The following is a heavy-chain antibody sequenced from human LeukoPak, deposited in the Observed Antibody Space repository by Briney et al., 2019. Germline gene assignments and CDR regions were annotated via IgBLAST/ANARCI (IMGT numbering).Heavy chain of an antibody. Sequence: SEALSLTCAVYGESFSGYYWSWIRQPPGKGLEWIGEINHSGSTNYNPSLKSRVTISVDTSKNYFSLKLSSVTAADTAVYYCAREYPKGGSYRFDPWGQGTLVTVSS. CDR2: INHSGST. D-gene: IGHD1-26*01. J-gene: IGHJ5*02. CDR1: GESFSGYY. V-gene: IGHV4-34*01. CDR3: AREYPKGGSYRFDP.